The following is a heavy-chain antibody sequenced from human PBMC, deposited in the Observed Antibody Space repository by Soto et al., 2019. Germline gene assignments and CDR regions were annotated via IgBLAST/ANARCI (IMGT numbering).Heavy chain of an antibody. J-gene: IGHJ6*02. CDR2: IKSKTDGGTT. CDR3: TTGTKYYYFWSGYSSIWYGMDV. D-gene: IGHD3-3*01. CDR1: GFTFSNAW. Sequence: EVQLVESGGGLVKPGGSLRLSCAASGFTFSNAWMNWVRQAPGKGLEWVGRIKSKTDGGTTDYAAPVKGRFTISRDDSKNTLYLQMNSLKTEDTAVYYCTTGTKYYYFWSGYSSIWYGMDVWGQGTTVTVSS. V-gene: IGHV3-15*07.